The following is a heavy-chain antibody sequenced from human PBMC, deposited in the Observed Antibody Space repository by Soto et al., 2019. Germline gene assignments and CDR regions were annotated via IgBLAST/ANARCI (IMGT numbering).Heavy chain of an antibody. CDR1: GGSFSGYY. Sequence: SETLSLTCAVYGGSFSGYYCSWIRQPPGKGLEWIGEINHSGSTNYHPSLKSRVTVSVDASKNQFSLNLTSVTAADTAVYYCARGHGYSSSWYYWGQGTLGTV. J-gene: IGHJ4*02. CDR2: INHSGST. D-gene: IGHD6-13*01. V-gene: IGHV4-34*01. CDR3: ARGHGYSSSWYY.